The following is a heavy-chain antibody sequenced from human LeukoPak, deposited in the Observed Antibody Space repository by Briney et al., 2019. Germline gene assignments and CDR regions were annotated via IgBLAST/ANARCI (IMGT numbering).Heavy chain of an antibody. D-gene: IGHD3-10*01. CDR1: GFTFSNYS. CDR2: INHSGST. J-gene: IGHJ4*02. V-gene: IGHV4-34*01. CDR3: ASIKQTESITMVRGVVDY. Sequence: GSLRLSCAGSGFTFSNYSINWVRQAPGKGLEWIGEINHSGSTNYNPSLKSRVTISVDTSKNQFSLKLSSVTAADTAVYYCASIKQTESITMVRGVVDYWGQGTLVTVSS.